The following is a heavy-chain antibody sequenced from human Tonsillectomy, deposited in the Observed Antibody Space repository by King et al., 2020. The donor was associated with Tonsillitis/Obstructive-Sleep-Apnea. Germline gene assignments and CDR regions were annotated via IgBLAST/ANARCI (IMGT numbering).Heavy chain of an antibody. D-gene: IGHD1-26*01. J-gene: IGHJ4*02. CDR2: IIPIFGTA. CDR1: GGTFSSYA. Sequence: LVQSGAEVKKPGSSVKVSCQASGGTFSSYAISWVRQAPGQGLEWMGGIIPIFGTANYAQKFQGRVTITADESTSTAYMELSSLRSEDTAVYYCAREVVSPYSGSYWWDYWGQGTLVTVSS. V-gene: IGHV1-69*01. CDR3: AREVVSPYSGSYWWDY.